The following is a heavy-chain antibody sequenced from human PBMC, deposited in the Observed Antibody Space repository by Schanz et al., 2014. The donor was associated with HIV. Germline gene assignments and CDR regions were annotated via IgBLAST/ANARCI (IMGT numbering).Heavy chain of an antibody. J-gene: IGHJ4*02. V-gene: IGHV3-30*03. CDR2: ISHDGSNK. CDR1: GGTFSAHA. CDR3: ARSQKGTSCCSPLDF. D-gene: IGHD2-2*01. Sequence: QVQLVESGGGMVLPGTSLSLSCAASGGTFSAHAFHWVRQAPGRGLEWVALISHDGSNKYYADSVKGRFTVSRDNSKNRVFLQMNSLSTEDAAVYHCARSQKGTSCCSPLDFWGQGTPVTV.